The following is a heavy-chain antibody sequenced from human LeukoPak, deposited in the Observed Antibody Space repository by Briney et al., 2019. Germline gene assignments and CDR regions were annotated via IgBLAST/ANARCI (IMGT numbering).Heavy chain of an antibody. D-gene: IGHD2-2*01. CDR3: ARDCSSTSCLPEDY. CDR2: IYYSGST. CDR1: GGSTSSSSYY. Sequence: SETLSLTCTVSGGSTSSSSYYWGWIRQPPGKGLEWIGSIYYSGSTYYNPSLKSRVTISVDTSKNQFSLKLSSVTAADTAVYYCARDCSSTSCLPEDYWGQGTLVTVSS. J-gene: IGHJ4*02. V-gene: IGHV4-39*07.